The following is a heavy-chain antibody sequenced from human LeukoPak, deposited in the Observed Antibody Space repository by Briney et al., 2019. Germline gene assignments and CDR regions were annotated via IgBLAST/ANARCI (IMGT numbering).Heavy chain of an antibody. CDR2: IYYSGST. CDR3: ARVTGYMVEDYFDY. J-gene: IGHJ4*02. D-gene: IGHD6-13*01. V-gene: IGHV4-39*07. Sequence: PSETLSLTCTVSGGSISSSSYYWGWIRQPPGKGLEWIGSIYYSGSTNYNPSLKSRVTISVDTSKNRFSLRLSSVTAADTAVYYCARVTGYMVEDYFDYWGQGTLVTVSS. CDR1: GGSISSSSYY.